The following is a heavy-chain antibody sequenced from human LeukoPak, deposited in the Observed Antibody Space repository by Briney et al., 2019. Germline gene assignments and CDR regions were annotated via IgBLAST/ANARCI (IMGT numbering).Heavy chain of an antibody. V-gene: IGHV3-48*01. Sequence: GGSLRLSCAASGFTFSSYSMNWVRQAPGKGLEWVSYISSSSSTIYCADSVKGRFTISRDNAKNSLYLQMNSLRAEDTAVYYRARGPRDIVVVPAAIGWFDPWGQGTLVTVSS. CDR3: ARGPRDIVVVPAAIGWFDP. D-gene: IGHD2-2*01. CDR1: GFTFSSYS. CDR2: ISSSSSTI. J-gene: IGHJ5*02.